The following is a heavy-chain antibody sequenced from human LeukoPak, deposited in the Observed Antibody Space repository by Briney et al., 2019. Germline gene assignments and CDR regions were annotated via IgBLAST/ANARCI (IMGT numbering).Heavy chain of an antibody. Sequence: ASVKVPCKASGYTFTSYYMHWVRQAPGHGLVWMGIIFPSGGGTSYAQKFQGRVTMTRDTSTRTVYMELSSLTSEDTAVYYCARAYSGYSIDFWGQGTLVTVSS. D-gene: IGHD3-22*01. CDR1: GYTFTSYY. CDR3: ARAYSGYSIDF. J-gene: IGHJ4*02. V-gene: IGHV1-46*01. CDR2: IFPSGGGT.